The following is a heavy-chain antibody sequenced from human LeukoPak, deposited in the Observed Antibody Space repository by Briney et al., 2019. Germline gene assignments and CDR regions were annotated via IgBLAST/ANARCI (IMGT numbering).Heavy chain of an antibody. V-gene: IGHV4-38-2*02. CDR3: ARLVYSSGWYRLDY. J-gene: IGHJ4*02. Sequence: PSETLSLTCTVSGYSITSSNYWGWIRQPPGKRLEWIGYIYYSGSTNYNPSLKSRVTISVDTSKNQFSLKLSSVTAADTAVYYCARLVYSSGWYRLDYWGQGTLVTVSS. CDR2: IYYSGST. D-gene: IGHD6-19*01. CDR1: GYSITSSNY.